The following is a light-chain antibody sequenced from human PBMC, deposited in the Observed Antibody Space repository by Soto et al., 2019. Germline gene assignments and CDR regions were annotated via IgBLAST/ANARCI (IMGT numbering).Light chain of an antibody. CDR1: LPISNY. CDR3: QKRSKWPIT. J-gene: IGKJ5*01. CDR2: AES. V-gene: IGKV1-27*01. Sequence: DIQMTQSPSSLSASVGDTVTITCRASLPISNYLAWYQQKPGKIPNILIYAESTLQAGVPYRLSGSGSGTDFNLTISRLQPEDVAAYYCQKRSKWPITFGQGTRLEIK.